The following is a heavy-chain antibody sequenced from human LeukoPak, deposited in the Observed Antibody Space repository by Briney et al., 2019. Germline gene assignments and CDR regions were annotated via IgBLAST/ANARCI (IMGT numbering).Heavy chain of an antibody. V-gene: IGHV3-30-3*01. D-gene: IGHD1-1*01. CDR1: GFTFSGYA. J-gene: IGHJ4*02. Sequence: PGGSLRLSCAASGFTFSGYAMHWVRQAPGKGLEWVAVISYDGTNTYYADSVKGRFTISRDNSKNTLHLQMNSLRAEDTAVYYCARYTDHYYFDYWGQGTLVTVSS. CDR3: ARYTDHYYFDY. CDR2: ISYDGTNT.